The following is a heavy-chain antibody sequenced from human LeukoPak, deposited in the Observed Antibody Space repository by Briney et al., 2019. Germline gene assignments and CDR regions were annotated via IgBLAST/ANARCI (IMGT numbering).Heavy chain of an antibody. CDR1: GYSFTSDW. Sequence: GESLKISCKGSGYSFTSDWIGWVRQMPGKGLEWMGIIYPGDSDTRYSPSFQGQVTISADKSISTAYLQWSSLKASDTAMYYCARTLWFGELSGYYYGMDVWGQGTTVTVSS. V-gene: IGHV5-51*01. D-gene: IGHD3-10*01. J-gene: IGHJ6*02. CDR3: ARTLWFGELSGYYYGMDV. CDR2: IYPGDSDT.